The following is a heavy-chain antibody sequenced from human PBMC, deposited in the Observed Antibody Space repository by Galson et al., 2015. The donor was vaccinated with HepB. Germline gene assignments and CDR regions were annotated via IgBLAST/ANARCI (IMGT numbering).Heavy chain of an antibody. CDR3: ARSMGYCSSTSCYAVGYYYYGMDV. CDR1: GFTFSSYS. J-gene: IGHJ6*02. CDR2: ISSSSSYI. V-gene: IGHV3-21*01. Sequence: SLRLSCAASGFTFSSYSMNWVRQAPGKGLEWVSSISSSSSYIYYADSVKGRFTISRDNAKNSLYLQMNSLRAEDTAVYYCARSMGYCSSTSCYAVGYYYYGMDVWGQGTTVTVSS. D-gene: IGHD2-2*01.